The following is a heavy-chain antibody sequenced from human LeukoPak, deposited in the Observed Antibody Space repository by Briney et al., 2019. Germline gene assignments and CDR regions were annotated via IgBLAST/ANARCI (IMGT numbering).Heavy chain of an antibody. CDR1: GFTFSSYS. D-gene: IGHD3-3*01. Sequence: GSLRLSCAASGFTFSSYSMNWVRQTPGRGLEWIGEIDHIGRASYHPSLKSRATISVDTSKNQFSLTLKSVTAADVGVYFCAMPGFCSATICSNYFESWGQGTLVTVSS. CDR3: AMPGFCSATICSNYFES. J-gene: IGHJ5*01. CDR2: IDHIGRA. V-gene: IGHV4-34*08.